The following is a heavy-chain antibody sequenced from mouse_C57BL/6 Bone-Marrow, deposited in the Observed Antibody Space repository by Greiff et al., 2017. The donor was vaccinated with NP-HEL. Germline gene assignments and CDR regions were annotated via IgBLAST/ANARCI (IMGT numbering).Heavy chain of an antibody. CDR2: INPNSGST. J-gene: IGHJ2*01. Sequence: VQRVESGAELVKPGASVKLSCKASGYTFTSYWMHWVKQRPGQGLEWIGMINPNSGSTNYNEKFKSKATLTVDKSSSTAYMQLSSLTSEDSAVYYCARYTINPYYFDYWGQGTTLTVSS. CDR3: ARYTINPYYFDY. CDR1: GYTFTSYW. D-gene: IGHD1-1*02. V-gene: IGHV1-64*01.